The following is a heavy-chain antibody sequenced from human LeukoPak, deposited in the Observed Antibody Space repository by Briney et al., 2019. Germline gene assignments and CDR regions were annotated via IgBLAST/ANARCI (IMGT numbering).Heavy chain of an antibody. Sequence: ASVKVSCKASGYTSTGYYMHWVRQAPGQGLEWMGWINPNSGGTNYAQKFQGRVTMTMDTSISTAYMELSRLRSDDTAVYYCARDLSLFGADYYFDYWGRGTLVTVSS. J-gene: IGHJ4*02. CDR1: GYTSTGYY. V-gene: IGHV1-2*02. CDR3: ARDLSLFGADYYFDY. D-gene: IGHD3-3*01. CDR2: INPNSGGT.